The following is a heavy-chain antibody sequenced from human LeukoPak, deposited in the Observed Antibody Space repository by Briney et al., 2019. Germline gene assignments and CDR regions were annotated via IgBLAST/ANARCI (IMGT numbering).Heavy chain of an antibody. Sequence: SETLSLTCAVFGGSFSGYYWSWIRQSPEKGLEWIGEMSHTGATNYNPSLKSRVTVSVDTSKKQFSLNLRSVTAADTAVYYCARGLHYNILTGGMDVWGQGTTVTVSS. J-gene: IGHJ6*02. V-gene: IGHV4-34*01. CDR1: GGSFSGYY. D-gene: IGHD3-9*01. CDR2: MSHTGAT. CDR3: ARGLHYNILTGGMDV.